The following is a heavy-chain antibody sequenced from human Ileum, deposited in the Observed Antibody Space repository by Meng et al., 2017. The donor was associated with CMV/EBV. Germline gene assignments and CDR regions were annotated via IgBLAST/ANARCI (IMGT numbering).Heavy chain of an antibody. V-gene: IGHV1-2*02. D-gene: IGHD6-19*01. CDR1: GYIFTGYY. CDR2: INPNSGVT. J-gene: IGHJ5*02. CDR3: ARDFNSLAVTAANWFDP. Sequence: VPLVQSGVEVKQPGASVKVSCNTSGYIFTGYYMHWVRQAPGQSPEWMGWINPNSGVTNYPQKFEDRVTMTRDTSFSTAYMELSRLTSDDTAVYYCARDFNSLAVTAANWFDPWGQGTLVTVSS.